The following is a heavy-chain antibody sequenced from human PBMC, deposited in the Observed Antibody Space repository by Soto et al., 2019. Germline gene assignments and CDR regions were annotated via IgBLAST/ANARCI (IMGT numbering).Heavy chain of an antibody. D-gene: IGHD3-22*01. CDR3: ARDAAYNYYDIKGRNGVVDAFHI. CDR1: GDSVSSNSAA. Sequence: SPTLSLTCAISGDSVSSNSAAWNWIRQSPSRGLEWLGRTYYRSKWYNDYAVSVKSRITINPDTSKNQVSLQLNSVTPEDTAVYYCARDAAYNYYDIKGRNGVVDAFHIWGQETMLTVSS. V-gene: IGHV6-1*01. CDR2: TYYRSKWYN. J-gene: IGHJ3*02.